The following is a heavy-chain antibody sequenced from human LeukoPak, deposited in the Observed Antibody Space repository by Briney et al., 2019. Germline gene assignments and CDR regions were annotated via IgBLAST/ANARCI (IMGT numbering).Heavy chain of an antibody. Sequence: SGGSLRLSCAASGFTFSSYAMSWVRPAPGKGLDWVSAISGSGGSTYYADSVKGRFTISRDNSKNTLYLQMNSLRAEDTAVYYCAKDSGSGSQNYYYGMDVWGQGTTVTVSS. D-gene: IGHD1-26*01. CDR2: ISGSGGST. V-gene: IGHV3-23*01. CDR3: AKDSGSGSQNYYYGMDV. CDR1: GFTFSSYA. J-gene: IGHJ6*02.